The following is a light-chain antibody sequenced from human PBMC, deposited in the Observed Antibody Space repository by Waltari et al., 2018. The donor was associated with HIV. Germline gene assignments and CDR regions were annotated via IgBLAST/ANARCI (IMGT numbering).Light chain of an antibody. CDR3: QAWDSSIVV. CDR2: QDT. V-gene: IGLV3-1*01. Sequence: SYELTQPPSVSASPGQTASITCSGEKLGDKYACWYQQKPGQSPVLVIYQDTKRPSGIPERFSGSNSGNTATLTISGTQAMDEADYYCQAWDSSIVVFGGGTKLTVL. J-gene: IGLJ2*01. CDR1: KLGDKY.